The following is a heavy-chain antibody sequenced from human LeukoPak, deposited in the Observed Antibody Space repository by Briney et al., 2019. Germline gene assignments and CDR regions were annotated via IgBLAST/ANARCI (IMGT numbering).Heavy chain of an antibody. Sequence: SETLSLTCTVSGGSLSGYYWSWIRQHPGKGLEWIGYIYYSGSTYYNPSLKSRVTISVDTSKNQFSLKLSSVTAADTAVYYCARFFGVVTYYFDYWGQGTLVTVSS. V-gene: IGHV4-31*03. CDR3: ARFFGVVTYYFDY. CDR1: GGSLSGYY. CDR2: IYYSGST. J-gene: IGHJ4*02. D-gene: IGHD3-3*01.